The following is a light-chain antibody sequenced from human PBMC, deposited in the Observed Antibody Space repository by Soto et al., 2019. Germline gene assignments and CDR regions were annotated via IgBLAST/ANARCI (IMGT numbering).Light chain of an antibody. CDR1: SNDIGAYNF. CDR2: DVS. V-gene: IGLV2-14*03. J-gene: IGLJ1*01. CDR3: SSYTTSSLYV. Sequence: QSALTQPASVSGSPGQSITISCTGTSNDIGAYNFVSWYQQHPGKAPKLMIYDVSNRPSGLSNRFSGSKSGSTASPTISGLQAEDEADYYCSSYTTSSLYVFGTGTQLTVL.